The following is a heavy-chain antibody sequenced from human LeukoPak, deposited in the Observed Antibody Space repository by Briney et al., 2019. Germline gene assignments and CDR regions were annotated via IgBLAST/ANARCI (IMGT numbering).Heavy chain of an antibody. D-gene: IGHD2-2*01. V-gene: IGHV1-18*01. CDR1: GYTFTSYG. CDR3: ARGYCSSTSCFGFDY. J-gene: IGHJ4*02. Sequence: ASVKVSCKASGYTFTSYGISWVRQAPGQGLEWMGWISAYNGNTNYPQKLQGRVTMTTDTSTSTAYMELRSLRSDDTAVYYCARGYCSSTSCFGFDYWGQGALVTVSS. CDR2: ISAYNGNT.